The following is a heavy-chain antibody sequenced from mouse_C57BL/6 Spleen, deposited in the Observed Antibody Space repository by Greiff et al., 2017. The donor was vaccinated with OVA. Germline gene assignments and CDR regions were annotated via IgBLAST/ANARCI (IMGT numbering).Heavy chain of an antibody. CDR3: ARWGYYYGSSYYAMDY. CDR1: GYTFTSYG. V-gene: IGHV1-81*01. CDR2: IYPRSGNT. D-gene: IGHD1-1*01. J-gene: IGHJ4*01. Sequence: VHLVESGAELARPGASVKLSCKASGYTFTSYGISWVKQRTGQGLEWIGEIYPRSGNTYYNEKFKGKATLTADKSSSTAYMELRSLTSEDSAVYFCARWGYYYGSSYYAMDYWGQGTSVTVSS.